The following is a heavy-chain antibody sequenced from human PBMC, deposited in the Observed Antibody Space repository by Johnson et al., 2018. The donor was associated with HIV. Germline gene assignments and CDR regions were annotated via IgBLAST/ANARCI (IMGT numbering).Heavy chain of an antibody. D-gene: IGHD6-19*01. Sequence: QMQLVESGGGLVKPGGSLRLSCAASGFIFSNYYMSWIRQAPGKGLEWVAVISYDGSNKYYADSVKGRFTISRDNSKNTLYLQMNSLRAEDTAVYYCARAGAVGFDAFDIWGQGTMVTVSS. V-gene: IGHV3-30-3*01. CDR3: ARAGAVGFDAFDI. CDR1: GFIFSNYY. CDR2: ISYDGSNK. J-gene: IGHJ3*02.